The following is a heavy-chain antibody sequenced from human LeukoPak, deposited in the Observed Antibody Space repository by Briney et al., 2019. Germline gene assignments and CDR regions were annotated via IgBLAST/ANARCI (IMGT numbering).Heavy chain of an antibody. J-gene: IGHJ6*02. Sequence: PSETLSLTCTVSGGSISSSSYYWGWIRQPPGKGLEWIGSIYYSGSTNYNPSFKSRVTISVDTSKNQFSLKLSSVTAADTAVYYCARSGLLWFGEPLGDVWGQGTTVTVSS. CDR1: GGSISSSSYY. CDR3: ARSGLLWFGEPLGDV. D-gene: IGHD3-10*01. V-gene: IGHV4-39*07. CDR2: IYYSGST.